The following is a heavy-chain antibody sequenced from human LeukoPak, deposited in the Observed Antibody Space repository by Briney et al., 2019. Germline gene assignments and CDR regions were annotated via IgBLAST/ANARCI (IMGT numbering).Heavy chain of an antibody. CDR3: ARSDSIAAAGNLDP. CDR1: GYTFTSYD. D-gene: IGHD6-13*01. Sequence: ASVKVSCKASGYTFTSYDISWVRQAPGQGLEWMGWISAYNGNTNYAQKLQGRVTMTTDTSTSTAYMELRSLRSDDTAVYYCARSDSIAAAGNLDPWGQGTLVTVSS. CDR2: ISAYNGNT. V-gene: IGHV1-18*01. J-gene: IGHJ5*02.